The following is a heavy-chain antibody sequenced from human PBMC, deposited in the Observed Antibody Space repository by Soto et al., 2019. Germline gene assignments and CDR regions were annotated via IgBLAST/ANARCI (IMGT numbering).Heavy chain of an antibody. CDR1: GYTFTSYD. D-gene: IGHD3-10*01. V-gene: IGHV1-8*01. Sequence: ASVKVSCKASGYTFTSYDINWVRQATGQGLEWMGWMNPNSGNTGYAQKFQGRVTMTRNTSISTAYMELSSLRSEDTAVYYCARVPPLVYGNYYYYMDVWGKETTVTVSS. CDR2: MNPNSGNT. CDR3: ARVPPLVYGNYYYYMDV. J-gene: IGHJ6*03.